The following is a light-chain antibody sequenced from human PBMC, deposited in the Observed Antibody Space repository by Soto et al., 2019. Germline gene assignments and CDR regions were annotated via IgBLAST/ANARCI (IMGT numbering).Light chain of an antibody. CDR3: SSYTSSGNYM. V-gene: IGLV2-14*03. CDR1: SSDIGGYNY. CDR2: DVS. Sequence: QSALTQPASVSGSPARSSAFPCTATSSDIGGYNYVSWYQHHPGKAPKLLIYDVSNRPSGVSDRFSGSKSGNTASLTITGLQAEDEADYYCSSYTSSGNYMFGTGTKVTVL. J-gene: IGLJ1*01.